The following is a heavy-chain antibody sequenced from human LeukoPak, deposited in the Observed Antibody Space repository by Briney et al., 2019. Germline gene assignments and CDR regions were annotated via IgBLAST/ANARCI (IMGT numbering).Heavy chain of an antibody. CDR1: GGSISSSY. CDR2: IYNSGST. Sequence: SETLSLTCTVSGGSISSSYWSWIRQPPGKGLEWIGYIYNSGSTSYNPSLKSRVTISVDTSKNQFSLKLSSVTAADTAVYYCARRGYGSGSFNRYYFDYWGQGTLVTVSS. CDR3: ARRGYGSGSFNRYYFDY. D-gene: IGHD3-10*01. J-gene: IGHJ4*02. V-gene: IGHV4-59*08.